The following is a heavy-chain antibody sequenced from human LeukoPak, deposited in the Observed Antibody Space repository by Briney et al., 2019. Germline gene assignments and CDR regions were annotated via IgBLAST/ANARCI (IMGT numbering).Heavy chain of an antibody. D-gene: IGHD3-10*01. V-gene: IGHV4-39*01. CDR1: GGSISSSSYY. CDR3: ARHPKYGSGRGSPNWFDP. CDR2: IYYSGST. J-gene: IGHJ5*02. Sequence: SETLSLTCTVSGGSISSSSYYWGWIRQPPGKGLEWIGSIYYSGSTYYNPSLKSRVTISVDTSKNQFSLKLSSVTAADTAVYYCARHPKYGSGRGSPNWFDPWGQGTLVTVSS.